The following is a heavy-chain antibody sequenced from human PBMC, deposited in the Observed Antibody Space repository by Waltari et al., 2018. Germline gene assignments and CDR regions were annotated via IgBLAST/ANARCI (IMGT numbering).Heavy chain of an antibody. CDR3: ARDDDSSGYPDY. V-gene: IGHV1-69*13. Sequence: QVQLVQSGAEVKKPGSSVKVSCKASGGTFSSYAISWVRQAPGQGLEWMGRIIPSFGTANYAQKFQGRVTITADKSTSTAYMELSSLRSEDTAVYYCARDDDSSGYPDYWGQGTLVTVSS. CDR1: GGTFSSYA. D-gene: IGHD3-22*01. J-gene: IGHJ4*02. CDR2: IIPSFGTA.